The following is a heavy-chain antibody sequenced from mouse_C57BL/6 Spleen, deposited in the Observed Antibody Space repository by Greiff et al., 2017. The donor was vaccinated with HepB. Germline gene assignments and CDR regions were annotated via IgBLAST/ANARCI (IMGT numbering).Heavy chain of an antibody. V-gene: IGHV1-64*01. Sequence: QVQLQQPGAELVKPGASVKLSCKASGYTFTSYWMHWVKQRPGQGLEWIGMIHPNSGSTNYNEKFKSKATLTVDKSSSTAYMQLSSLTSEDSAVYYCASPYYGNYHWYFDVWGTGTTVTVSS. CDR1: GYTFTSYW. D-gene: IGHD2-10*01. CDR2: IHPNSGST. CDR3: ASPYYGNYHWYFDV. J-gene: IGHJ1*03.